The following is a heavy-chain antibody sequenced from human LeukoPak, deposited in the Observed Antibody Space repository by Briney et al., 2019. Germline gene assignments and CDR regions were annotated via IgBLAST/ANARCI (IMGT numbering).Heavy chain of an antibody. J-gene: IGHJ4*02. CDR3: AARLGELSFDLGVDY. CDR1: GFTFSDYY. V-gene: IGHV3-11*04. Sequence: PGGSLRLSCAASGFTFSDYYMSWIRLAPGKGLEWVSYISSSGSTIYYADSVKGRFTISRDNAKNSLYLQMNSLRAEDTAVYYCAARLGELSFDLGVDYWGQGTLVTVSS. D-gene: IGHD3-16*02. CDR2: ISSSGSTI.